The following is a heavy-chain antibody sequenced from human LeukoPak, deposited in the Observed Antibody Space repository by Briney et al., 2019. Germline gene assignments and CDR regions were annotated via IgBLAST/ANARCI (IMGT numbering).Heavy chain of an antibody. CDR3: ARDSGYGDETPGD. J-gene: IGHJ4*02. D-gene: IGHD4-17*01. V-gene: IGHV1-69*13. CDR2: IIPIFGTA. Sequence: GASVKVSCKASGGTFSSYAISRVREAPGQVLEWMGGIIPIFGTANYAQKFQCRVTITADESTSTAYMELSSLRSEDTAVYYCARDSGYGDETPGDWGQGTLVNVSS. CDR1: GGTFSSYA.